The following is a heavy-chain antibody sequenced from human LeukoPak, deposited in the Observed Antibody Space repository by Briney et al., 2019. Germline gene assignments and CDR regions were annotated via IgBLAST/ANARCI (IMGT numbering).Heavy chain of an antibody. D-gene: IGHD2-15*01. CDR1: GGSISSSSFY. CDR3: ARHPFATPFDH. Sequence: PSETLSLTCTVSGGSISSSSFYWSWIRQPPGKGLEWIGYVFHTGDTNSNPSLKSRVTVSLDTSTSQVSLRLTSVTAADTAVYYCARHPFATPFDHWGRGIQVTVSS. J-gene: IGHJ4*02. V-gene: IGHV4-61*05. CDR2: VFHTGDT.